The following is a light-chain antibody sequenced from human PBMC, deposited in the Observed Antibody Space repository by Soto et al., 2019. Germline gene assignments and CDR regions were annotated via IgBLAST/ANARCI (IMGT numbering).Light chain of an antibody. Sequence: EIVLTQSPGTLSLSPGERATLSCRASQSISSSYLAWYQQKPGQAPRLLIYGASRRATGIPDRFSSRESGTDFTLTITTLEPEDSAVYFCQQYASSPYTFGQGTKVEIK. CDR1: QSISSSY. CDR3: QQYASSPYT. J-gene: IGKJ2*01. CDR2: GAS. V-gene: IGKV3-20*01.